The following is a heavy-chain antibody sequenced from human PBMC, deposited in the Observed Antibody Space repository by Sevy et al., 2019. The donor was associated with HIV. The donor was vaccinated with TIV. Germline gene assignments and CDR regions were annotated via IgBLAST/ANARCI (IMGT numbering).Heavy chain of an antibody. J-gene: IGHJ6*02. D-gene: IGHD2-15*01. Sequence: GGSLRLSCAASRFTFSSYGMHWVRQAPGKGLEWVAVISHDGNNKYYADSVKGRLTISRDNSKNTLYLQMNSLRAEDTAVYYCARDSDIVVVVAVHDYYYYGMDVWGQGTTVTVSS. CDR3: ARDSDIVVVVAVHDYYYYGMDV. V-gene: IGHV3-33*01. CDR2: ISHDGNNK. CDR1: RFTFSSYG.